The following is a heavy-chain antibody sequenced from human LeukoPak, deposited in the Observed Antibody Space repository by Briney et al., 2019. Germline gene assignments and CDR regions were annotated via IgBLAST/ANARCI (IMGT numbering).Heavy chain of an antibody. J-gene: IGHJ3*02. CDR1: GGSISDYF. CDR3: ARDSNGDRAFDM. D-gene: IGHD4-17*01. CDR2: IYTSGST. Sequence: SETLSLTCSVSGGSISDYFWSWIRQPAGRGLEWVGRIYTSGSTNYNPSLKSRVTMSIDTSKNHFSLNLTSVTAADTAMYYCARDSNGDRAFDMWGQGTRVTVS. V-gene: IGHV4-4*07.